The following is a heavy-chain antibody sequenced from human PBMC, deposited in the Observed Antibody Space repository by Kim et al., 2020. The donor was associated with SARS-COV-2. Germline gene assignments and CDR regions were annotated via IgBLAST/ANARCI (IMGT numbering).Heavy chain of an antibody. CDR3: ARGGYSSSKYYYGMDV. Sequence: SVKVSCKASGGTFSSYAISWVRQAPGQGFEWMGGIIPIFGTANYAQKFQGRVTITADESTNTAYMELSSLRSEDTAVYYCARGGYSSSKYYYGMDVWGQGTTVTVSS. CDR1: GGTFSSYA. J-gene: IGHJ6*02. V-gene: IGHV1-69*13. CDR2: IIPIFGTA. D-gene: IGHD6-6*01.